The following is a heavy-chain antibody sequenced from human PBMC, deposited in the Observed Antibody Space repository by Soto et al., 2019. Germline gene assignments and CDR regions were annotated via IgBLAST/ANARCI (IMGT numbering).Heavy chain of an antibody. CDR3: AIYHLGLFGFGD. CDR2: ISLYNGNT. CDR1: DFSFTSHG. Sequence: QIQLVQSGPEVKKPGASMKVSCKAYDFSFTSHGISWVRQAPGQGLEWMGWISLYNGNTNYAQQFQGRVTMTTDTSTSTAYIELRSLRSDDTDMSFCAIYHLGLFGFGDWCQGTLVTVSS. J-gene: IGHJ4*02. V-gene: IGHV1-18*04. D-gene: IGHD2-2*01.